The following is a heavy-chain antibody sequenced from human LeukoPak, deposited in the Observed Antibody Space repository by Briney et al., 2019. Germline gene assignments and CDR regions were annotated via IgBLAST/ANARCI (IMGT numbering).Heavy chain of an antibody. CDR2: IYPGDSGT. V-gene: IGHV5-51*01. J-gene: IGHJ6*02. CDR3: ARLLGGITMVRGVVLYYYHGMDV. D-gene: IGHD3-10*01. Sequence: GESLKISCKGSGYSFTSYWIGWVRQMPGKGLEWMGIIYPGDSGTRYSPSFQGQVTISADKSISTAYLQWSSLKASDTAMYYCARLLGGITMVRGVVLYYYHGMDVWGQGTTVTVSS. CDR1: GYSFTSYW.